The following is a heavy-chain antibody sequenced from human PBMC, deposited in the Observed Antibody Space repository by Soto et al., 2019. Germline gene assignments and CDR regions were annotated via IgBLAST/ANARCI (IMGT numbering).Heavy chain of an antibody. J-gene: IGHJ6*03. V-gene: IGHV4-4*02. CDR3: ARGLQRDRHYYYKSV. CDR2: IYHSGST. CDR1: GGSISSSNW. D-gene: IGHD1-1*01. Sequence: SETLSLTCAVSGGSISSSNWWRWVRQPPGKGLEWIGEIYHSGSTNYNPSLKSRVTISVDKSKNQFSLKLSSVTAADTAVYYCARGLQRDRHYYYKSVCGKGTTVTVSS.